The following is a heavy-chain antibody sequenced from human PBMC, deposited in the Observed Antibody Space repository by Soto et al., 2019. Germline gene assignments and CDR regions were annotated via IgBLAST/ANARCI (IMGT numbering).Heavy chain of an antibody. Sequence: EVQLVESGGGLVKPGGSLRLSCAASGFTFSSYNMNWVRQAPGKGLEWVASISSGGAYIKYADSVKGRFTISRDTAKNALYLQINSLRVEDTAVYYWARVSSSWSIWFDPWGQGTLVTVSS. CDR3: ARVSSSWSIWFDP. CDR2: ISSGGAYI. D-gene: IGHD6-13*01. CDR1: GFTFSSYN. J-gene: IGHJ5*02. V-gene: IGHV3-21*01.